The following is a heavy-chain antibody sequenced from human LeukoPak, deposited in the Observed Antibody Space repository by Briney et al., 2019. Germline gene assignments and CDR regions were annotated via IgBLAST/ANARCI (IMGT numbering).Heavy chain of an antibody. V-gene: IGHV1-2*02. CDR1: GYTFTGYY. D-gene: IGHD3-3*01. Sequence: GASVKVSCKASGYTFTGYYMHWVRQAPGQGLEWMGWINPNSGGTNYAQKFQGRVTMTRDTSISTAYMELSRLRSDDTAVYYCAVGSDVRLRFLEWLPFDYWGQGTLVTVSS. J-gene: IGHJ4*02. CDR3: AVGSDVRLRFLEWLPFDY. CDR2: INPNSGGT.